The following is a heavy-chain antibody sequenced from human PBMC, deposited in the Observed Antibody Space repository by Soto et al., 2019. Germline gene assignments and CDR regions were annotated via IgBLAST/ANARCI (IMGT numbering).Heavy chain of an antibody. CDR1: GLTFNRYW. CDR3: AREFCSGGNCYTYYFDP. J-gene: IGHJ5*02. V-gene: IGHV3-74*01. CDR2: INTDGTNS. Sequence: GRSLRLSCAASGLTFNRYWMHWVRHAPGKGLVWVSHINTDGTNSNYADSVKGRFTISRDNAKSTLFLQMNSLRDEDTAVYYCAREFCSGGNCYTYYFDPWGQGIPVTAPQ. D-gene: IGHD2-15*01.